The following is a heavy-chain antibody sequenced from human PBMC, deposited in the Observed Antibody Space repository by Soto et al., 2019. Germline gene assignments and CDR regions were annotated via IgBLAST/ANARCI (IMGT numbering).Heavy chain of an antibody. V-gene: IGHV1-69*02. CDR1: GGTFSSYT. J-gene: IGHJ5*02. Sequence: QVQLVQSGAEVKKPGSSVKVSCKASGGTFSSYTISWVRQAPGQGLEWMGRIIPILGIANYAQKFQGRVTITADKSTSTAYMELSSLRAEDTAVYYCAGGDYYGSNGWFDPWGQGTLVTVSS. D-gene: IGHD3-10*01. CDR2: IIPILGIA. CDR3: AGGDYYGSNGWFDP.